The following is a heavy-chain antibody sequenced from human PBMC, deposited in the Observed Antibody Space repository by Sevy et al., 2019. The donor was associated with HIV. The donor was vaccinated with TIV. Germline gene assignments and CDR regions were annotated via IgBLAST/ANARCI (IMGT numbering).Heavy chain of an antibody. Sequence: GGSLRLSCTASGFTFGDYCMSWVRQAPGKGLEWVAFLKSDVYGGTVDHAASVRGRFVISRDDSKTIAYLQMNDLKTVDTGVNYCTRWKAAQSIFDYWGQGALVTVSS. CDR2: LKSDVYGGTV. CDR1: GFTFGDYC. CDR3: TRWKAAQSIFDY. D-gene: IGHD6-13*01. V-gene: IGHV3-49*04. J-gene: IGHJ4*02.